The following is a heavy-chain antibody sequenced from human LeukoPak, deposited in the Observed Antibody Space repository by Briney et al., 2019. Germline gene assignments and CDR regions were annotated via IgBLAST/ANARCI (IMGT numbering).Heavy chain of an antibody. J-gene: IGHJ3*02. CDR2: IGTAGDT. CDR3: ARVGIWYGEHAFDI. Sequence: GGSLRLSCAASGFTVSGNFLNWVRQAPGKGPEWVSAIGTAGDTYYPGSVKGRFTISRENAKNSLYLQMNSLRAGDTAVYYCARVGIWYGEHAFDIWGQGTMVTVSS. CDR1: GFTVSGNF. D-gene: IGHD3-10*01. V-gene: IGHV3-13*01.